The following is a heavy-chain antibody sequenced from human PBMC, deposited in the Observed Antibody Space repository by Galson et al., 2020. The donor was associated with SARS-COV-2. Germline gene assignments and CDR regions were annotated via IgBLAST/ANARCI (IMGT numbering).Heavy chain of an antibody. CDR3: AREGVAARTLLLDY. CDR2: ITTSSNYI. V-gene: IGHV3-21*01. D-gene: IGHD6-6*01. Sequence: NSGGSLRLSCAASGFTFSGYTMNWVRQAPGKGLEWVSSITTSSNYINYADSVKGRFTISRDNAKRSLYLQMHSLRAEDTAVYYCAREGVAARTLLLDYWGQGTLGTVSS. CDR1: GFTFSGYT. J-gene: IGHJ4*02.